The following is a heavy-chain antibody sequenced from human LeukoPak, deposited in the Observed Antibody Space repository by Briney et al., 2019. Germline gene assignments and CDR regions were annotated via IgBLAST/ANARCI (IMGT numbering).Heavy chain of an antibody. Sequence: ASVKVSCKASGGTFSSYAISWVRQAPGQGLEWMGGIIPIFGTANYAQKFQGRVTITADESTSTAYMELSSLRSEDTAVYYCASYIYGGNSEFDYWGQGTLVTVSS. J-gene: IGHJ4*02. V-gene: IGHV1-69*13. CDR1: GGTFSSYA. CDR3: ASYIYGGNSEFDY. D-gene: IGHD4-23*01. CDR2: IIPIFGTA.